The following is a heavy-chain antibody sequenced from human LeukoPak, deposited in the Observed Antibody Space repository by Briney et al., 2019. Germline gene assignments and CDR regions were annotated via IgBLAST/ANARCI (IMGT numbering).Heavy chain of an antibody. D-gene: IGHD2-2*02. J-gene: IGHJ6*02. Sequence: SETLSLTCTVSGGSISSYYWSWIRQPPGKGLEWIGYIYYSGSTNYNPSLKSRVTISVDTSKNQFSLKLSSVTAADTAVYYCARVGRNYCSSTSCYTTMDYYGMDVWGQGTTVTVSS. CDR2: IYYSGST. CDR1: GGSISSYY. V-gene: IGHV4-59*01. CDR3: ARVGRNYCSSTSCYTTMDYYGMDV.